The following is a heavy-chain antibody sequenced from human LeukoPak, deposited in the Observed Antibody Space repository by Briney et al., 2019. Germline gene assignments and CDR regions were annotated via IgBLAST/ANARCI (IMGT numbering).Heavy chain of an antibody. D-gene: IGHD5-18*01. V-gene: IGHV3-30-3*01. CDR3: ARDLQGRDSYGYVRSAFDI. CDR1: GFTFNSYA. J-gene: IGHJ3*02. Sequence: GRSLRLSCAASGFTFNSYAMHWVRQAPGKGLEWVAVISYVGSNKYYADSVKGRFTISRDNSKNTLYLQMNSLRAEDTAVYYCARDLQGRDSYGYVRSAFDIWGQGTMVTVSS. CDR2: ISYVGSNK.